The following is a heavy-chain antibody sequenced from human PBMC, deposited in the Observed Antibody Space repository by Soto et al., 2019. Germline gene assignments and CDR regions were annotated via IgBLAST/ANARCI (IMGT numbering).Heavy chain of an antibody. Sequence: VQLVESGGGLVQRGGSLRLSCAASGFTVSSNYMSWVRQAPGKGLEWVSVIYSGGSTYYADSVKGRFTISRDNSKNTLYLQMNSLRAEDTTVYYCAIDRIPTGMDVWGQGTTVTVSS. V-gene: IGHV3-66*01. CDR2: IYSGGST. J-gene: IGHJ6*02. CDR3: AIDRIPTGMDV. CDR1: GFTVSSNY.